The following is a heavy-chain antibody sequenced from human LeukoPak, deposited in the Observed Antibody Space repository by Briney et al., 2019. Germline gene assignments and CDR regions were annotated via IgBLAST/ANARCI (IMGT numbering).Heavy chain of an antibody. V-gene: IGHV3-30*18. CDR3: AKGGRENFASTWYAEFYNYGLDV. Sequence: GGSLRLSCGASGFTFSSYGMHWVRQAPGKGLEWVAVISYAGSDIYYADSVKGRFTISRDNSKNMLYLQMNSLRVEDTAVYYCAKGGRENFASTWYAEFYNYGLDVWGQGTTVTVSS. CDR1: GFTFSSYG. D-gene: IGHD6-13*01. J-gene: IGHJ6*02. CDR2: ISYAGSDI.